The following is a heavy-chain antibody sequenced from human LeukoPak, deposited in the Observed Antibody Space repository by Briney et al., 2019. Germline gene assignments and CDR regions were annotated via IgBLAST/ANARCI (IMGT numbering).Heavy chain of an antibody. Sequence: GASVKVSCKASGYTFTGYYMHWVRQAPGQGLEWMGWINPNSGGTNYAQEFQGRVTMTRDTSISTAYMELSRLRSDDTAVYYCARGPTSIAVAGTDNGNYWGQGTLVTVSS. V-gene: IGHV1-2*02. J-gene: IGHJ4*02. CDR1: GYTFTGYY. D-gene: IGHD6-19*01. CDR3: ARGPTSIAVAGTDNGNY. CDR2: INPNSGGT.